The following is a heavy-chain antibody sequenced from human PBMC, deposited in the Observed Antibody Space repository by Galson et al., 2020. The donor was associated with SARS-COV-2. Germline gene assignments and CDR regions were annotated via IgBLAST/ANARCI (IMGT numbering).Heavy chain of an antibody. CDR3: AKDRQQFVRDGFDV. CDR2: IWYDGRKK. Sequence: GGSLRLSCAASGLIFNSYGMHWVRQAPGKGLEWVAGIWYDGRKKYYIDSVKGRFTISRDNSKNTLYLQMNSLRVEDTSVYYCAKDRQQFVRDGFDVWGRGTLVTVS. V-gene: IGHV3-33*03. J-gene: IGHJ3*01. D-gene: IGHD6-6*01. CDR1: GLIFNSYG.